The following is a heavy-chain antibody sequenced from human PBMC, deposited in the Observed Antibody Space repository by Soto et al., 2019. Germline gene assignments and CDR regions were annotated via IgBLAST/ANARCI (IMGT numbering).Heavy chain of an antibody. CDR3: AKVLWDHDYYYYYMDV. CDR1: GFTFSRFA. Sequence: EVQLLESGGGLVQPGGSLRLSCVASGFTFSRFAMNWVRQAPGKGLEWVSGISSSAFKTYYADSVKGRFTISRDNSKDTLYLQMTSLRAEDTAVYYCAKVLWDHDYYYYYMDVWRKGTTVTVSS. V-gene: IGHV3-23*01. D-gene: IGHD3-16*01. CDR2: ISSSAFKT. J-gene: IGHJ6*03.